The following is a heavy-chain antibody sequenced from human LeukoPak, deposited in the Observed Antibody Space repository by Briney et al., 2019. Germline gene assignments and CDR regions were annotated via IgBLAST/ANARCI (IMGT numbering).Heavy chain of an antibody. V-gene: IGHV4-59*08. CDR2: IYYTGKN. J-gene: IGHJ4*02. CDR1: GGSINSHY. Sequence: KSSETLSLTCSVSGGSINSHYWGWIRQPPGKALQGIGDIYYTGKNNYTPSLKSRVTIFIDTYQDPLSLNLTSVVAADTAIYYCVRRDTGWNYFDYWGQGILVTVSS. D-gene: IGHD6-19*01. CDR3: VRRDTGWNYFDY.